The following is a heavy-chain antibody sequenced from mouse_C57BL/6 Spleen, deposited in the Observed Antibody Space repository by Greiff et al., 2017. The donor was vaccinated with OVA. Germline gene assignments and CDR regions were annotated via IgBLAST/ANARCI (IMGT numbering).Heavy chain of an antibody. J-gene: IGHJ4*01. D-gene: IGHD1-1*01. CDR1: GFTFSDYY. CDR2: INYDGSST. Sequence: EVQLVESEGGLVQPGSSMKLSCTASGFTFSDYYMAWVRQVPEKGLEWVANINYDGSSTYYLDSLKSRFIISRDNAKNILYLQMSSLKSEDTATYYCAREITTVVARAMDYWGQGTSVTVSS. V-gene: IGHV5-16*01. CDR3: AREITTVVARAMDY.